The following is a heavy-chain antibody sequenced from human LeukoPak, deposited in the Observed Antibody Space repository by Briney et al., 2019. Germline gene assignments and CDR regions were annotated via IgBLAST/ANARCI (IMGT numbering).Heavy chain of an antibody. D-gene: IGHD2-2*01. V-gene: IGHV1-46*01. CDR3: ARDVGYCSSTSCYYYYGMDV. Sequence: GASVKVSCKASGYTFTSYYMHWVRQAPGQGLEWMGIINPSGGSTSYAQKFQGRVTMTRDTSTSTVYMELSSLRSEDTAVYYCARDVGYCSSTSCYYYYGMDVWGQGTTVTVSS. CDR2: INPSGGST. CDR1: GYTFTSYY. J-gene: IGHJ6*02.